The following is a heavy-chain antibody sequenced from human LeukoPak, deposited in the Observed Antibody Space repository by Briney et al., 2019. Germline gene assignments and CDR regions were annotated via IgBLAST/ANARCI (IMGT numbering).Heavy chain of an antibody. CDR2: MSYSGKI. Sequence: SETLSLTCTISGDSITKKNFFWGWIRQPPGKGLEWIVSMSYSGKIYYNPSLKSRVTISVDTSKNQFSLKLSSVTAADTAVYYCARAVHYSGTSDQYTGGWYYFDFWGQGTLVTVSS. D-gene: IGHD3-10*01. J-gene: IGHJ4*02. V-gene: IGHV4-39*07. CDR1: GDSITKKNFF. CDR3: ARAVHYSGTSDQYTGGWYYFDF.